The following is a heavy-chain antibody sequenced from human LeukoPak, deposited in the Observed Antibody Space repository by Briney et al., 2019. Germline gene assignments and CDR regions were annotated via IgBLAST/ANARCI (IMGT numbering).Heavy chain of an antibody. J-gene: IGHJ4*02. CDR3: GRDDGRRVVTPY. Sequence: KASETLSLTCTVSGGSISGTDYYWGWIRQPPGKGLEWIGSIYYNGRTFYNPSLKSRVTISVDTSRNQFSLKLSSMTAADTAVYYCGRDDGRRVVTPYWGQGTLVTVSS. CDR2: IYYNGRT. CDR1: GGSISGTDYY. V-gene: IGHV4-39*07. D-gene: IGHD2-21*02.